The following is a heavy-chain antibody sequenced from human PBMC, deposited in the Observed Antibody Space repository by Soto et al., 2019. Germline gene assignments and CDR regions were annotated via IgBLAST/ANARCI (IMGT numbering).Heavy chain of an antibody. CDR2: INHSGST. Sequence: TLSLTCAVYGGSFSGYYWSWIRQPPGKGLEWIGEINHSGSTNYNPSLKSRVTISVDTPKNQFSLKLSSVTAADTAVYYCAASCVGCGGFNYYGMDVWGQGTTVTVSS. J-gene: IGHJ6*02. V-gene: IGHV4-34*01. CDR3: AASCVGCGGFNYYGMDV. CDR1: GGSFSGYY. D-gene: IGHD2-21*01.